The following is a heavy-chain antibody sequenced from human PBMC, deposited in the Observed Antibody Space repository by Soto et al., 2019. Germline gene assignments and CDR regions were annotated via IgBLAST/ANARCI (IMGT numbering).Heavy chain of an antibody. CDR3: AKRGGVVGGSEHPFFEY. CDR1: GFLFSNYG. D-gene: IGHD2-15*01. V-gene: IGHV3-30*18. Sequence: QVQLVESGGGVVQPGKSLRLSCAASGFLFSNYGMHWVRQAPGKGLEWVALISCDGKNRNYADSVKGRFTIYRDNPKNTLYLEMNSLRPEDTAFYYCAKRGGVVGGSEHPFFEYWGQGTLVTVSS. J-gene: IGHJ4*02. CDR2: ISCDGKNR.